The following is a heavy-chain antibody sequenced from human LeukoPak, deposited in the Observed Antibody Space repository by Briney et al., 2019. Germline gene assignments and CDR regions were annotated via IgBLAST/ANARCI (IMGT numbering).Heavy chain of an antibody. CDR3: ARGISGNWSLLDS. Sequence: PSQTLSLTRALSGPSTTTIYSNWNRQPQGNVRDLIGHIYDSGSTDYNPSLKSRVTIAVDTSKNQFSLKLSSVNAADTAVYYCARGISGNWSLLDSWGPGTLVTVSS. CDR2: IYDSGST. D-gene: IGHD6-13*01. V-gene: IGHV4-59*01. J-gene: IGHJ4*02. CDR1: GPSTTTIY.